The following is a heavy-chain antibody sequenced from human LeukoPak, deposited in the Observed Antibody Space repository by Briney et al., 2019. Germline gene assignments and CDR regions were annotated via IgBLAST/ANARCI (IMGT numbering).Heavy chain of an antibody. CDR3: AKALHPYCSSTSCYFGDAFDI. CDR1: GFTFSSYA. Sequence: GGSLRLSCAAPGFTFSSYAMSWVRQAPGKGLEWVSAISGSGGSTYYADSVKGRFTISRDNSKNTLYLQMNSLRAEDTAVYYCAKALHPYCSSTSCYFGDAFDIWGQGTMVTVSS. J-gene: IGHJ3*02. V-gene: IGHV3-23*01. CDR2: ISGSGGST. D-gene: IGHD2-2*01.